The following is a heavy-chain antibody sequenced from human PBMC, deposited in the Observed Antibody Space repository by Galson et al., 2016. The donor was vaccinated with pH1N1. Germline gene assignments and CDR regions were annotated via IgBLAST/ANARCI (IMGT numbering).Heavy chain of an antibody. CDR1: GFIFSDYS. D-gene: IGHD4-17*01. J-gene: IGHJ4*02. Sequence: SLRLSCAASGFIFSDYSFIWVRQAPGKGLEWLSYISTGRRVVQYADSVKGRLTISIDNAQRSVYLQINSLRLEDTAVYHCARLAYGDSFDSWGRGTLVAVSS. V-gene: IGHV3-48*04. CDR2: ISTGRRVV. CDR3: ARLAYGDSFDS.